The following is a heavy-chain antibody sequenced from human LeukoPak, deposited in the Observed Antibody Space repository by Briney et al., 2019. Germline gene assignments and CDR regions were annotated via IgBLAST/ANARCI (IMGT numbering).Heavy chain of an antibody. CDR1: GFAFSSYG. CDR2: IWYDGSNK. J-gene: IGHJ4*02. D-gene: IGHD4-17*01. V-gene: IGHV3-33*01. CDR3: ARDYGDYASHFDY. Sequence: PGWSLRLSCAASGFAFSSYGMHWVRQAPGKGLEWVAVIWYDGSNKYYADSVKGRFTISRDNSKNTLYLQMNSLRAEDTAVYYCARDYGDYASHFDYWGQGTLVTVSS.